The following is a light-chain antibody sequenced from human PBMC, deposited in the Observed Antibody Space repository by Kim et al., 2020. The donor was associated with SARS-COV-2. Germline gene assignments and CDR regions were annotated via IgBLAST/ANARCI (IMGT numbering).Light chain of an antibody. CDR1: SSNIGSNT. CDR2: SNN. V-gene: IGLV1-44*01. J-gene: IGLJ1*01. Sequence: GQRVTISCSGSSSNIGSNTVNWYQQFPRTAPKLLIYSNNQQPSGVPDRFSGSRSGTSASLAISGLQSEDEADYYCAAWDDSLNGYVFGTGTKVTVL. CDR3: AAWDDSLNGYV.